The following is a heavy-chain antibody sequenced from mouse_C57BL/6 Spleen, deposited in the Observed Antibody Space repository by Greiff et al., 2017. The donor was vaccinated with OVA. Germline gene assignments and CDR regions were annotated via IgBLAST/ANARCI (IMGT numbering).Heavy chain of an antibody. J-gene: IGHJ1*03. V-gene: IGHV5-9*01. Sequence: EVKVVESGGGLVKPGGSLKLSCAASGFTFSSYTMSWVRQTPEKRLEWVATISGGGGNTYYPDSVKGRFTISRDNAKNTLYLQMSSLRSEDTALYYCARPIITTVVAPDFDVWGTGTTVTVSS. CDR2: ISGGGGNT. CDR3: ARPIITTVVAPDFDV. CDR1: GFTFSSYT. D-gene: IGHD1-1*01.